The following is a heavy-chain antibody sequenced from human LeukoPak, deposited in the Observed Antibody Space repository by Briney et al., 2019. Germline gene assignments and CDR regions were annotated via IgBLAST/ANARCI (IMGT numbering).Heavy chain of an antibody. CDR1: GGSISSGGYY. CDR3: AISPHYDFWSGYIN. D-gene: IGHD3-3*01. V-gene: IGHV4-30-2*01. Sequence: SQTLSLTCTVSGGSISSGGYYWSWIRQPPGKGLEWIGYIYHSGSTYYNPSLKSRVTISVDRSKDQFSLKLSSVTAADTAVYYCAISPHYDFWSGYINWGQGTLVTVSS. CDR2: IYHSGST. J-gene: IGHJ4*02.